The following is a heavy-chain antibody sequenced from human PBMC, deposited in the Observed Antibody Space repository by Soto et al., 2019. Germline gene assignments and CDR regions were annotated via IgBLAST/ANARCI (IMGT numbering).Heavy chain of an antibody. CDR3: AKESVETSYSYYGMDV. CDR1: GFSFDAYG. Sequence: GGSLRLSCAGSGFSFDAYGMHWVRQAPGKGLEWLTSVSFDSKNKYYIDSVEGRFTISRDNSKNMLFLQMNSLRHEDTAVYYCAKESVETSYSYYGMDVWGPGTTVTVSS. CDR2: VSFDSKNK. J-gene: IGHJ6*02. D-gene: IGHD4-4*01. V-gene: IGHV3-30*18.